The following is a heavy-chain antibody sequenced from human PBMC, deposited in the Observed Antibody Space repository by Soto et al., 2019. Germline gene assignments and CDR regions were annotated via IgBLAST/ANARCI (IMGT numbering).Heavy chain of an antibody. Sequence: GGSLRLSCAASGFTFSSYGMHWVRQAPGKGLEWVAVISYDGSNKYYADSVKGRFTISRDNSKNTLYLQMNSLRAEDTAVYYCAKDGSYNWNYVSHLDYWGQGTLVTVSS. CDR3: AKDGSYNWNYVSHLDY. CDR1: GFTFSSYG. D-gene: IGHD1-7*01. CDR2: ISYDGSNK. J-gene: IGHJ4*02. V-gene: IGHV3-30*18.